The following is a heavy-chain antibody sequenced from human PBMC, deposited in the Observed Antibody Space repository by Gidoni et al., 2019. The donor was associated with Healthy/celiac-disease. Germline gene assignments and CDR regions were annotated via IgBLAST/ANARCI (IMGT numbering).Heavy chain of an antibody. J-gene: IGHJ4*02. CDR3: ARAYYYDSSGLDY. D-gene: IGHD3-22*01. Sequence: EVQLVESGGGLIKPGGSLRLSCAAAGFTVSSNYMSWVRQAPGKGLEWVSVIYSGGSTYYADSVKGRFTISRDNSKNTLYLQMNSLRAEDTAVYYCARAYYYDSSGLDYWGQGTLVTVSS. CDR2: IYSGGST. CDR1: GFTVSSNY. V-gene: IGHV3-53*01.